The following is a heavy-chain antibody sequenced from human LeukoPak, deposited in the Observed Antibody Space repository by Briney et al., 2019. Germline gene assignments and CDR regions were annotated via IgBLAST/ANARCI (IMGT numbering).Heavy chain of an antibody. Sequence: GGSLRLSCAASGFIVSSYWMSWVRQAPGKGLEWVANIKQDGSEKHYVDSAKGRFTISKDNAKNSLYLQMNSLRAEDTGVYYCARYSGYPASFEYWGQGTLVTVSS. CDR3: ARYSGYPASFEY. CDR2: IKQDGSEK. CDR1: GFIVSSYW. D-gene: IGHD5-12*01. V-gene: IGHV3-7*01. J-gene: IGHJ4*02.